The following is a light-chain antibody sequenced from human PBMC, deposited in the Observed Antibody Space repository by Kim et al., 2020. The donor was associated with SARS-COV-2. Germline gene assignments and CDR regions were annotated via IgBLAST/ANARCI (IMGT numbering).Light chain of an antibody. CDR2: GAS. CDR3: QQYGTSPYT. V-gene: IGKV3-20*01. J-gene: IGKJ2*01. Sequence: EIVLTQSPGTLSLSLGERATLSCRASQSVTSSFLSWYQQKPGQAPRLLMYGASSRATGIPDRFSGSGSGTDFALTISRLEPEDFAVYYCQQYGTSPYTFGQGTKLEI. CDR1: QSVTSSF.